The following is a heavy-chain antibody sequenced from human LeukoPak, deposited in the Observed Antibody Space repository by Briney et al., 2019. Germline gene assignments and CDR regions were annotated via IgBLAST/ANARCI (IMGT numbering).Heavy chain of an antibody. Sequence: SETLSLTCTVSGGSISSYYWSWIRQPPGKGLEWIGYIYYSGSTNYNPSLKSRVTISVDTSKNQFSLKLSSVTAADTAVYYCARDRGSSWDQIDYWGQGTLVTVSS. D-gene: IGHD6-13*01. V-gene: IGHV4-59*01. J-gene: IGHJ4*02. CDR2: IYYSGST. CDR1: GGSISSYY. CDR3: ARDRGSSWDQIDY.